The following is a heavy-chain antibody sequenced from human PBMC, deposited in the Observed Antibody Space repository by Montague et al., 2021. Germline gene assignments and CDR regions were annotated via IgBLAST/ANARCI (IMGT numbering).Heavy chain of an antibody. CDR1: RSLTNSDYY. CDR3: ARERDRYYYMDI. CDR2: VSHGGRT. J-gene: IGHJ6*03. Sequence: SETLSLTCTVARSLTNSDYYCGWIRQPPGKGLEWMGSVSHGGRTYYNPSLKSRVTISVDTSNNRFSLKLSSVTAADTAKYYCARERDRYYYMDIWGKGTTITVSS. V-gene: IGHV4-38-2*02.